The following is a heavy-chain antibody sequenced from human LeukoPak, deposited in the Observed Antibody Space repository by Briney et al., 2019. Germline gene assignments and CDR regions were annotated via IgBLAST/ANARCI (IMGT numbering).Heavy chain of an antibody. V-gene: IGHV1-8*03. CDR1: GYTFTSYD. CDR2: MNPNSGNT. D-gene: IGHD5-24*01. Sequence: ASVKVSCKASGYTFTSYDINWVRQAPGQGLEWMGWMNPNSGNTGYAQKFQGRVTITRNTSISTAYMELSRLRSEDTAVYYCARVPRDGYNSPYYYYMDVWGKGTTVTVSS. J-gene: IGHJ6*03. CDR3: ARVPRDGYNSPYYYYMDV.